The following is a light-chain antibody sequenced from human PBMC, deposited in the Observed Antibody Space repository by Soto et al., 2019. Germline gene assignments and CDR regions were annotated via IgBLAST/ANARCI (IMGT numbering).Light chain of an antibody. CDR3: QEYNGLSS. Sequence: ERVTTQSPATLSVSPGERATLSCRTSQSVGDNLAWYQQKPGQAPRLLIYDTSTRATGVPARFSGSGSGTDFTLTISSLQSEDFAVYYCQEYNGLSSFGQGTKVEIK. CDR2: DTS. J-gene: IGKJ1*01. CDR1: QSVGDN. V-gene: IGKV3-15*01.